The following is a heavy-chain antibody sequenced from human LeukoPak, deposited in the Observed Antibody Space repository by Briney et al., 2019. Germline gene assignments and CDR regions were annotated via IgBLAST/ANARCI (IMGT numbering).Heavy chain of an antibody. CDR3: ASGAVVDAFDI. D-gene: IGHD4-23*01. J-gene: IGHJ3*02. CDR1: GASISSYY. V-gene: IGHV4-4*07. Sequence: PSETLSLTCTVSGASISSYYWSWIRQPAGKGLEWIGRIYTSGSTNYNPPLKRRVTMSADTSKNQFSLKLSSVTAADTAVYFCASGAVVDAFDIWGQGTMVTVSS. CDR2: IYTSGST.